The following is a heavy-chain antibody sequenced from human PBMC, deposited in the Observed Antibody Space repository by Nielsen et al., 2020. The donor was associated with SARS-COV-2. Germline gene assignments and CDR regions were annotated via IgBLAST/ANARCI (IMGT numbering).Heavy chain of an antibody. CDR1: GFTFSDYY. V-gene: IGHV3-11*05. Sequence: GGSLRLSRAASGFTFSDYYMSWIRQAPGKGLEWVSYISSSSSYTNYADSVKGRFTISRDNAKNSLYLQMNSLRAEDTAVYYCARDSGSGYDFDYWGQGTLVTVSS. CDR2: ISSSSSYT. D-gene: IGHD5-12*01. J-gene: IGHJ4*02. CDR3: ARDSGSGYDFDY.